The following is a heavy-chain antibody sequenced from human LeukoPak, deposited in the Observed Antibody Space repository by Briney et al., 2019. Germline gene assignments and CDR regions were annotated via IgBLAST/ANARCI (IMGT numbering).Heavy chain of an antibody. D-gene: IGHD3-3*01. CDR3: EGRFFGASNAFDV. Sequence: ASVKVSCKASGYTFTSYDINWVRQATGQGLEWIGWIDPNSGVTKNAQKFQGRVTMTRDTSISTAYMELSSLTSDDTAVYYCEGRFFGASNAFDVWGQGTMVTVSS. J-gene: IGHJ3*01. V-gene: IGHV1-2*02. CDR1: GYTFTSYD. CDR2: IDPNSGVT.